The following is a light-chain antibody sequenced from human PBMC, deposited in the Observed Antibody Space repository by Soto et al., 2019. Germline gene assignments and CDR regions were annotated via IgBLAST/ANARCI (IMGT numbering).Light chain of an antibody. CDR2: AAS. Sequence: EIVLTQSPGTLSLSPGERATLSCRASQSLSSGYLAWYQQKPGQAPRILIYAASSRATGIPDRFSGSGSGTQFTLTISSLQSEDFAVYYCQQHNNWPLTFGGGTKVDIK. CDR3: QQHNNWPLT. CDR1: QSLSSGY. J-gene: IGKJ4*01. V-gene: IGKV3D-20*02.